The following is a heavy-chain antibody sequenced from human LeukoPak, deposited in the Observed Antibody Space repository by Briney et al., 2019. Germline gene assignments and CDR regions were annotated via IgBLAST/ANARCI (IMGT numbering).Heavy chain of an antibody. J-gene: IGHJ3*02. V-gene: IGHV1-69*01. CDR3: ARDPLPVHDAFDI. D-gene: IGHD2-2*01. CDR1: GGTFSSYA. CDR2: IIPIFGTA. Sequence: SVKVSCKASGGTFSSYAISWVRQAPGQGLEWMGGIIPIFGTANYAQKFQGRVTITADESTSTAYMELSSLRSEDTAVYYCARDPLPVHDAFDIWGQGTMVTVSS.